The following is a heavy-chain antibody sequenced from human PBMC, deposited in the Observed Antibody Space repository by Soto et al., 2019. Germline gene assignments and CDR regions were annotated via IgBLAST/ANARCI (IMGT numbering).Heavy chain of an antibody. CDR3: ARAGYRRVDY. CDR2: ISSSGCTI. CDR1: GFTFSSYC. Sequence: EVQLVESGGGLVQPGGSLRLSCAASGFTFSSYCMNWVRQAPGKGLEGVSDISSSGCTIYYADSVRGRFTISRDNAKNSLYLQMNSLRDEDTAVYYCARAGYRRVDYWGQGTLVTVSS. J-gene: IGHJ4*02. D-gene: IGHD5-12*01. V-gene: IGHV3-48*02.